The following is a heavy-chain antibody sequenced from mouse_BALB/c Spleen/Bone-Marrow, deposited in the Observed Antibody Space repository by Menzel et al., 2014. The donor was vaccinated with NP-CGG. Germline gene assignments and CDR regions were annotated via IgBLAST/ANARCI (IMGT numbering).Heavy chain of an antibody. CDR1: GFTFSNYG. CDR2: ISSGGTYT. CDR3: ARRRDYDYFYY. Sequence: EVKVEESGGDLVKPGGSLKLSCAASGFTFSNYGMSWVRQIPDKRLEWVATISSGGTYTFYPDSVKGRFTISRDNTKNTLTLQMTSLKSEDTAMYYCARRRDYDYFYYWGQGTTLTVSS. D-gene: IGHD2-4*01. V-gene: IGHV5-6*02. J-gene: IGHJ2*01.